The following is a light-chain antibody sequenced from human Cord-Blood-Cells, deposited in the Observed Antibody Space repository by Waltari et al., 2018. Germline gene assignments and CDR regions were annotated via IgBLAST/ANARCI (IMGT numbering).Light chain of an antibody. CDR3: QKYNSAPWT. CDR1: QGISNY. V-gene: IGKV1-27*01. Sequence: DIQMTQSPSSLSASVGDRVTITCRASQGISNYLAWYKQKPGKVPKLLIYAASTLQSGVPSRFSSSGSGTDFTLTISSLQPEDVATYYSQKYNSAPWTFGQGTKVEIK. CDR2: AAS. J-gene: IGKJ1*01.